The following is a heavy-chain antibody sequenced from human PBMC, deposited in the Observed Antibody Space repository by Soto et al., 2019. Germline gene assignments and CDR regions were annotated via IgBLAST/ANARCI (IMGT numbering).Heavy chain of an antibody. D-gene: IGHD3-9*01. J-gene: IGHJ4*02. CDR1: GFTFSDYY. CDR2: ISSSSSYT. CDR3: ARDRSRVLRYFDWLSGRYPISSLFHVDY. V-gene: IGHV3-11*06. Sequence: GGSLRLSXAASGFTFSDYYMSWIRQAPGKGLEWVSYISSSSSYTNYADSVKGRFTISRDNAKNSLYLQMNSLRAEDTAVYYCARDRSRVLRYFDWLSGRYPISSLFHVDYWGQGTLVTVSS.